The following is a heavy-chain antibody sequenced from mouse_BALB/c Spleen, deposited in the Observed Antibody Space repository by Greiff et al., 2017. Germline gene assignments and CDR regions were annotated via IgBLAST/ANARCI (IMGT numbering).Heavy chain of an antibody. J-gene: IGHJ4*01. D-gene: IGHD1-2*01. CDR2: IYPGGGYT. CDR1: GYTFTNYW. V-gene: IGHV1-63*02. Sequence: QVHVKQSGAELVRPGTSVKISCKASGYTFTNYWLGWVKQRPGHGLEWIGDIYPGGGYTNYNEKFKGKATLTADTSSSTAYMQLSSLTSEDSAVYFCAILRLQAMDYWGQGTSVTVSS. CDR3: AILRLQAMDY.